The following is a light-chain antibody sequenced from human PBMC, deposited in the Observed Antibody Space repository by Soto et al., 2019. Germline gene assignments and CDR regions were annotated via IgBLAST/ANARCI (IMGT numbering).Light chain of an antibody. CDR2: ETS. CDR1: QSIDNN. Sequence: IQMSQSPSSLSASVGDRLTITCLASQSIDNNLNWYQQKPGKAPKLLIYETSILQSGVPSRFSGSGSGAEFTLTITSLQPEDFATYSCQQTYSSPWTFGQGTKVDIK. CDR3: QQTYSSPWT. J-gene: IGKJ1*01. V-gene: IGKV1-39*01.